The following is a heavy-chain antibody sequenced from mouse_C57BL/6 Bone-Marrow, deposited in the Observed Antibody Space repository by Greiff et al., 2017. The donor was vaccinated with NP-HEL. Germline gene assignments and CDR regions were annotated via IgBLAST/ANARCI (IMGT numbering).Heavy chain of an antibody. V-gene: IGHV6-6*01. J-gene: IGHJ1*03. CDR2: RRNKANNHAT. Sequence: EVKLMESGGGLVQPGGSMKLSCAASGFTFSDAWMDWVRQSPEKGLEWVGERRNKANNHATYYAESVKGRFTISRDDSKSSVYLQMNSLRAEDTGIYYCTRNCGSRPWYFDVWGTGTTVTVSS. CDR1: GFTFSDAW. D-gene: IGHD1-1*01. CDR3: TRNCGSRPWYFDV.